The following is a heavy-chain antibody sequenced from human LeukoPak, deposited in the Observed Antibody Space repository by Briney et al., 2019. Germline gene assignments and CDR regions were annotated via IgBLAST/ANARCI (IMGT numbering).Heavy chain of an antibody. CDR2: IYHTGRT. D-gene: IGHD3-22*01. CDR1: GVSIRDTFYY. J-gene: IGHJ4*02. V-gene: IGHV4-39*07. Sequence: PSETLSLTCTVSGVSIRDTFYYWGWIRQPPGKGLEWIGSIYHTGRTNYSPSLKSRVTLSVDTSKNQFSLKLTSVTAADTALYHCARDPGFYYDSRETHYDYWGQGTLVTVPS. CDR3: ARDPGFYYDSRETHYDY.